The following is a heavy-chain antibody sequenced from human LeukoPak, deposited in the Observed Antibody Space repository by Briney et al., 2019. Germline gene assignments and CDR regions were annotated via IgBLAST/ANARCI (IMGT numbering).Heavy chain of an antibody. D-gene: IGHD3-22*01. J-gene: IGHJ3*02. Sequence: GGSLRLSCAASGFTFSSYWMSWVRQAPGKGLEWVANIKQDGSEKYYVDSVKGRFTISRDNAKNSLYLQMNSLRAADTAVYYCARDPLNYYDSSGYSYGDAFDIWGQGTMVTVSS. CDR3: ARDPLNYYDSSGYSYGDAFDI. CDR2: IKQDGSEK. CDR1: GFTFSSYW. V-gene: IGHV3-7*01.